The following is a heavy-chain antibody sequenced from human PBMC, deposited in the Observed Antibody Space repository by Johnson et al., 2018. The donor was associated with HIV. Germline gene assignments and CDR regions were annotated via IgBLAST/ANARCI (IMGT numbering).Heavy chain of an antibody. Sequence: QVQLVESGGGVVQPGRSLRLSCAASGFTFSSYAMHWVRQAPGKGLEWVSVIYSDGSNKYYADSVKGRFTISRDNSKNTLYMQMNSLRAEDTAVYYCARDPSVGASSAFDIWGQGTMVTVSS. V-gene: IGHV3-30*04. J-gene: IGHJ3*02. CDR2: IYSDGSNK. D-gene: IGHD3-16*01. CDR1: GFTFSSYA. CDR3: ARDPSVGASSAFDI.